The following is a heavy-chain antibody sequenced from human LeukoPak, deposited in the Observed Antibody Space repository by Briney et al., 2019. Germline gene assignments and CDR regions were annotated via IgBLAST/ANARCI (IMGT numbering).Heavy chain of an antibody. CDR1: GFTFSSYW. J-gene: IGHJ4*02. Sequence: GGSLRLSCAASGFTFSSYWMHWVRQAPGKGPVWVSRINSDGTSISYADSVKGRFTISRDNAKNTLYLQMNSLRVEDTAVYHCAKDLGRNDYSWGQGTLVTVSS. D-gene: IGHD5-24*01. CDR3: AKDLGRNDYS. V-gene: IGHV3-74*01. CDR2: INSDGTSI.